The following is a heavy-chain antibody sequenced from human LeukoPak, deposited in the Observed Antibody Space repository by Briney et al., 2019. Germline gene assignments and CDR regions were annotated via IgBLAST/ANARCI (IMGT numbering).Heavy chain of an antibody. V-gene: IGHV4-34*01. J-gene: IGHJ5*02. CDR3: ARVITMVRGVIGTNWFDP. CDR2: INHSGST. CDR1: GGSFSGYY. D-gene: IGHD3-10*01. Sequence: SETLSFTCAVYGGSFSGYYWSWIRQPPGKGLEWIGEINHSGSTNYNPSLKSRVTISVDTSKNQFSLKLSSVTAADTAVYYCARVITMVRGVIGTNWFDPWGQGTLVTVSS.